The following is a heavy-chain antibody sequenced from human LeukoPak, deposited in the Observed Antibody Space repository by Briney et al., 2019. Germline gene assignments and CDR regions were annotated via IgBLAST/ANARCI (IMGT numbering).Heavy chain of an antibody. D-gene: IGHD3-22*01. V-gene: IGHV1-24*01. J-gene: IGHJ4*02. Sequence: RASVKVSCKVSGYTLTELSMHWVRQAPGKGLEWMGGFGPEDGETIYAQKFQGRVTMTEDTSTDTAYMEVSSLRSEDTAVYYCATDRVRKEYYDSSGYLYYFDYWGQGTLVTVSS. CDR1: GYTLTELS. CDR3: ATDRVRKEYYDSSGYLYYFDY. CDR2: FGPEDGET.